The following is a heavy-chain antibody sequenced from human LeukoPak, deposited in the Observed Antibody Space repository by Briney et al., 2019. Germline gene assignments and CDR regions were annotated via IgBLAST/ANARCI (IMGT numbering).Heavy chain of an antibody. CDR2: IYYSGST. J-gene: IGHJ6*03. Sequence: SETLSLTCTVSGGSITSYYWSWIRQPPGKGLEWIGYIYYSGSTNYNPSLKSRVTISVDTSKNQFSLKLSSVTAADTAVYYCARGGGISHYYYYMDVWGKGTTVTVSS. V-gene: IGHV4-59*01. CDR1: GGSITSYY. CDR3: ARGGGISHYYYYMDV. D-gene: IGHD6-13*01.